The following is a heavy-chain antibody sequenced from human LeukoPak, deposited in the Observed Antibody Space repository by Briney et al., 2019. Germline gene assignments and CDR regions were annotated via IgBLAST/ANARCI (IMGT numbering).Heavy chain of an antibody. Sequence: PGGSLRLSCAASEFTLSDYYMSWIRQAPGKGLEWVSYISRSGTTIYYADSVKGRFTISRDNAKNSLYLQMNSLRAEDTAVYYCARDSIVYCSSTSCPFDYWGQGTLVTVSS. J-gene: IGHJ4*02. CDR1: EFTLSDYY. CDR2: ISRSGTTI. CDR3: ARDSIVYCSSTSCPFDY. V-gene: IGHV3-11*04. D-gene: IGHD2-2*01.